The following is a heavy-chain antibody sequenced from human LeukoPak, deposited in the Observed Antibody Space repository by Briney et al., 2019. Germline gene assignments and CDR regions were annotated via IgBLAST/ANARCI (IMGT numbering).Heavy chain of an antibody. Sequence: ASVKVSCKASGYTFTSYYMHWVRQAPGQGLEWMGIINPSSGSTSYAQKFQGRVTMTRDTSTSTVYMELSSLRSEDTAVYYCARDIMITFGGVIAKNWFDPWGQGSLVTVSS. D-gene: IGHD3-16*02. CDR3: ARDIMITFGGVIAKNWFDP. J-gene: IGHJ5*02. CDR1: GYTFTSYY. V-gene: IGHV1-46*01. CDR2: INPSSGST.